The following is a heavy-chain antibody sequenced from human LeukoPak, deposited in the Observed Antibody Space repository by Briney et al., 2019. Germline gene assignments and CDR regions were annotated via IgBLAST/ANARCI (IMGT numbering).Heavy chain of an antibody. J-gene: IGHJ4*02. CDR3: ARGPASGWSDY. CDR1: GFTFSSYS. Sequence: AGGSLRLSCAASGFTFSSYSMNWVRQAPGKGLEWVSSISSSSSYIYYADSVKGRFTISRDNAKNSLYLQMNSLRAEDTAVYYCARGPASGWSDYWGQGTLVTVSS. CDR2: ISSSSSYI. V-gene: IGHV3-21*01. D-gene: IGHD6-19*01.